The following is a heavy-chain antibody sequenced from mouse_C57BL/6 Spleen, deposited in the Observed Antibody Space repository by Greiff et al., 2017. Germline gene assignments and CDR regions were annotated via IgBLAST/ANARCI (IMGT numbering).Heavy chain of an antibody. V-gene: IGHV1-54*01. Sequence: QVQLQQSGAELVRPGTSVTVSCKASGYAFTNYLIEWVKQRPGQGLDGIGVINPGSGGTNYNEKFKGKATLTPDKSSSTAYMQLSSLTSEDSAVYFCARGGNAMDDWGQGTSVTVSS. J-gene: IGHJ4*01. CDR1: GYAFTNYL. CDR3: ARGGNAMDD. CDR2: INPGSGGT.